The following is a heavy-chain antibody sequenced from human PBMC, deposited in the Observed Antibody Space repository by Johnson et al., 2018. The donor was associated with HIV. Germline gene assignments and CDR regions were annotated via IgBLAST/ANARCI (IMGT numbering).Heavy chain of an antibody. V-gene: IGHV3-23*04. J-gene: IGHJ3*02. Sequence: VQLVESGGGVVQPGRSLRLSCAASGFTFSSYGMHWVRQTPGRGPEWVSTISPSSVRTYHADSVKGRFTISRDNSKNTLSLHMNSLRAEDTAVYYCARSDKWFGESDAFDIWGQGTMVTVSS. D-gene: IGHD3-10*01. CDR2: ISPSSVRT. CDR3: ARSDKWFGESDAFDI. CDR1: GFTFSSYG.